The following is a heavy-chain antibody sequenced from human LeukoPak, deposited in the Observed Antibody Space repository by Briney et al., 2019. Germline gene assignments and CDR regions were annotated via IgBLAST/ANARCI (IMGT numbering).Heavy chain of an antibody. D-gene: IGHD3-9*01. CDR2: IHHTGAT. CDR3: ARGLDKTFWYLDI. CDR1: GGSLSGYY. V-gene: IGHV4-34*01. J-gene: IGHJ2*01. Sequence: SETLSLTCVVSGGSLSGYYWGWIRQPPGKGLEWIGEIHHTGATTSNPSLKSRVSLSLDSSRNELSLRLISVTAADTGLYFCARGLDKTFWYLDIWGRGTLVTVSS.